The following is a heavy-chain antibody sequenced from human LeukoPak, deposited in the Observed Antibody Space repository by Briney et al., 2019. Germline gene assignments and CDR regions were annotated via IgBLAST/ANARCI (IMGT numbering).Heavy chain of an antibody. J-gene: IGHJ2*01. CDR3: AKDRTVGASYWYFDL. V-gene: IGHV3-23*01. Sequence: GGSLRLSCAASRFTFNNYAMSWVRQAPGKGLEWVSVISGSGGSTYYADSVKGRFTISRDSSKNTLFLHMNTLRAEDTAIYYCAKDRTVGASYWYFDLWGRGTLVTVSS. D-gene: IGHD1-26*01. CDR2: ISGSGGST. CDR1: RFTFNNYA.